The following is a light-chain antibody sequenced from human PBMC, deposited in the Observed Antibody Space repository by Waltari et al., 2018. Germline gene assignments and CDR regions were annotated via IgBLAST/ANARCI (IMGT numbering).Light chain of an antibody. J-gene: IGKJ2*01. V-gene: IGKV1D-16*02. CDR1: QGISSW. CDR3: QQYYSLPYT. CDR2: AAS. Sequence: DIQMTQSPSSLSASVEDRVTITCRARQGISSWLAWYQQKPEKAPKSLICAASSLQSGGPSKCRGSGSGTDFTLTISSLQPEDVAVYYCQQYYSLPYTFGRGTKLEIK.